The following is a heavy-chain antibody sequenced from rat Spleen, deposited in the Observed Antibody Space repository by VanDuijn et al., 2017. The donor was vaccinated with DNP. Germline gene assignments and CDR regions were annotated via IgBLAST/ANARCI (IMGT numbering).Heavy chain of an antibody. CDR2: ISSGGDT. CDR1: GFSLTTYG. D-gene: IGHD1-6*01. V-gene: IGHV2S12*01. CDR3: SKDSYGYNFDY. J-gene: IGHJ2*01. Sequence: QVQLKESGPGLVQPSQTLSLTCTVSGFSLTTYGVAWVRQPPRKGLEWIAAISSGGDTHYNSALKSRLSISRDISESQVFLKVNSLQTEDTAIYFCSKDSYGYNFDYWGQGVMVTVSS.